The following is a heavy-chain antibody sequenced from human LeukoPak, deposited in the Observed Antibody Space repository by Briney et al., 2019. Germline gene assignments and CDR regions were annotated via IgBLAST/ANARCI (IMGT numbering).Heavy chain of an antibody. CDR1: GFTFSSYA. J-gene: IGHJ4*02. Sequence: PGGSLRLSCAASGFTFSSYAMGWVRQAPGEGLEGVSRISANGDTIKYADSVKGRFTISRDNAKNTVLLQMNSLTVDDPAVYYCAKEGRIAAGTGDYFDYWGQGTLVTVSS. CDR3: AKEGRIAAGTGDYFDY. CDR2: ISANGDTI. D-gene: IGHD6-13*01. V-gene: IGHV3-23*01.